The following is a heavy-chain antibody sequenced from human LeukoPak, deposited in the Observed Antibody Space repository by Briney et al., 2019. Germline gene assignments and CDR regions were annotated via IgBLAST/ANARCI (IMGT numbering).Heavy chain of an antibody. CDR3: ARAGAGSGSYYNVFFDY. D-gene: IGHD3-10*01. V-gene: IGHV1-69*13. CDR2: IIPIFGNT. CDR1: GGTFSSYA. J-gene: IGHJ4*02. Sequence: VASVKLSCKASGGTFSSYAISWVRQAPGQGLEWMGGIIPIFGNTNCAQKFQGRVTITADESTSTAYMELSSLRSEDTAVYYCARAGAGSGSYYNVFFDYWGQGTLVTVSS.